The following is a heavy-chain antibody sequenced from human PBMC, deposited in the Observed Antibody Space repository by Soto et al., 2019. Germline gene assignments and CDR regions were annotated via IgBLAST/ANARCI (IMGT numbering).Heavy chain of an antibody. CDR3: ARGISMLVVVQTDAPDKYYFDS. Sequence: SETLSLTCAVYGGSFSGYYWTWIRQPPGKGLEWIGEINHSGGTNYNPSLRSRVTISTDTSKNQFSLKLNSLTAADTAMYYCARGISMLVVVQTDAPDKYYFDSWGRGTLVT. J-gene: IGHJ4*03. D-gene: IGHD2-8*02. V-gene: IGHV4-34*01. CDR2: INHSGGT. CDR1: GGSFSGYY.